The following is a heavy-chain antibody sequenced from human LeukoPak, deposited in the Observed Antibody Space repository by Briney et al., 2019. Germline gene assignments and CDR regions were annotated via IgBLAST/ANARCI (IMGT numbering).Heavy chain of an antibody. CDR2: IYYTGVT. Sequence: SETLSLTCTVSGASIRRYYWSWIRQPPGKGLEWHGYIYYTGVTNYSPSLKSRVTISADTSKNQFSLNLSSVTAADTAVYYCARSGYDSTYYYYMDVWGKGTTVTISS. CDR3: ARSGYDSTYYYYMDV. CDR1: GASIRRYY. D-gene: IGHD5-12*01. V-gene: IGHV4-59*01. J-gene: IGHJ6*03.